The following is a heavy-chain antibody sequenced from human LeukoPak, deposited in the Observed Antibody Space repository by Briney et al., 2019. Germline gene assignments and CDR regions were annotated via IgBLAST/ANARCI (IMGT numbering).Heavy chain of an antibody. V-gene: IGHV3-21*01. Sequence: GGSLRLSCAASGFTFSSYSMNWVRQAPGKGLEWVSSISSSSSYIYYADSVKGRFTISRDNAKNSLYLQMNSLRAEDTAVYYCARQRWPHRRIDYWGQGTLVTVSS. CDR3: ARQRWPHRRIDY. CDR2: ISSSSSYI. J-gene: IGHJ4*02. CDR1: GFTFSSYS. D-gene: IGHD5-24*01.